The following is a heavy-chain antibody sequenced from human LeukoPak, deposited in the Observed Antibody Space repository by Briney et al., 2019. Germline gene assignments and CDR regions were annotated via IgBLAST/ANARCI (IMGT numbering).Heavy chain of an antibody. CDR1: GGSISSGSYY. V-gene: IGHV4-61*02. Sequence: SETLSLTCTVSGGSISSGSYYWSWIRQPAGKGLEWIGRIYTSGSTNYNPSLKSRVTISVDTSKNQFSLKLSSVTAADTAVYYCARFERTTVAGYFDYWGQGTLVTVSS. J-gene: IGHJ4*02. CDR3: ARFERTTVAGYFDY. CDR2: IYTSGST. D-gene: IGHD4-23*01.